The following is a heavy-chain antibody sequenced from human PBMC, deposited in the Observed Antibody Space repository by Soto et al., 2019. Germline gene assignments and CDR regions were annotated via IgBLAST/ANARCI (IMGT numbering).Heavy chain of an antibody. CDR2: IDWDDDK. D-gene: IGHD2-21*01. J-gene: IGHJ5*02. CDR3: ARNTRFAYEIPSATNWFDP. Sequence: TLSLTCTVSGGSVRSGSYYWSWIRQPPGKAPEWLALIDWDDDKHYNTSLRTRLTISRGTSANQVVLTMTAMDPADTATYYCARNTRFAYEIPSATNWFDPWGQGIPVTVSS. V-gene: IGHV2-70*01. CDR1: GGSVRSGSYY.